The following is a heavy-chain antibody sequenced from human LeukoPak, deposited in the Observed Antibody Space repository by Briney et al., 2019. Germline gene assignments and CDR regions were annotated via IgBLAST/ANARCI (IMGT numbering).Heavy chain of an antibody. Sequence: GGSLRLSCAASGFTFSSYSMNWVRQAPGKGLEWVSGISGSGGSTDYADSVKGRFTLSRDNSKKTLYLQMNSLRAEDTAVYYCAKRDGYYDTSGYYPHDYWGQGTLVTVSS. J-gene: IGHJ4*02. CDR2: ISGSGGST. V-gene: IGHV3-23*01. CDR1: GFTFSSYS. CDR3: AKRDGYYDTSGYYPHDY. D-gene: IGHD3-22*01.